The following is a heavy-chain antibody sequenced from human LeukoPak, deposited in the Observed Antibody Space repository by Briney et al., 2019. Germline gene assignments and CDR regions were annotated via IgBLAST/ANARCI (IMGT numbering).Heavy chain of an antibody. D-gene: IGHD6-19*01. Sequence: GESLKISCKSSGYRFTSYWIGWVRQMPGKGLEWMGIVYPGDSDTRYSPSFHGQVTISADKSISTAYLQWSSLKASDTAMYYCARARAGIRIAVADYYFDYWGQGTLVTVSS. CDR1: GYRFTSYW. CDR2: VYPGDSDT. CDR3: ARARAGIRIAVADYYFDY. J-gene: IGHJ4*02. V-gene: IGHV5-51*01.